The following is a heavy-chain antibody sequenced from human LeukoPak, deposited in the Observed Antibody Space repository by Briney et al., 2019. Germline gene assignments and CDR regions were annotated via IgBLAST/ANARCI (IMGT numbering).Heavy chain of an antibody. J-gene: IGHJ4*02. CDR2: IYYSGST. CDR1: GGSISSSSYY. Sequence: SETLSLTCTVSGGSISSSSYYWGWIRRPPGKGLEWIGSIYYSGSTYYNPSLKSRVTISVDTSKNQFSLKLSSVTAADTAVYYCARRRIVGATLDYWGQGTLVTVSS. D-gene: IGHD1-26*01. CDR3: ARRRIVGATLDY. V-gene: IGHV4-39*01.